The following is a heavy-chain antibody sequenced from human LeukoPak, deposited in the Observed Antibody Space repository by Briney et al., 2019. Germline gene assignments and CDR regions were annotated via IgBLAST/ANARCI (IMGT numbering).Heavy chain of an antibody. Sequence: SETLSLTCTVSGGSISRSYYYWGWIRQPPGKGLEWIGSIYYSGSTYYNPSLKSRVTISVDTSKNQFSLKLSSVTAADTAVYYCASGMPNWEYWGQGTLVTVSS. V-gene: IGHV4-39*07. CDR1: GGSISRSYYY. CDR3: ASGMPNWEY. J-gene: IGHJ4*02. D-gene: IGHD2-2*01. CDR2: IYYSGST.